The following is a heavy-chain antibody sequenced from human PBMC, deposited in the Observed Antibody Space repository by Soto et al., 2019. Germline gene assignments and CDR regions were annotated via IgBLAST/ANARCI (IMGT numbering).Heavy chain of an antibody. CDR2: TRNKANSYTT. V-gene: IGHV3-72*01. D-gene: IGHD3-3*01. CDR1: GFTFSDHY. CDR3: AREDFLEWSNRYYYMDV. J-gene: IGHJ6*03. Sequence: ESGGGLVQPGGSLRLSCAASGFTFSDHYMDWVRQAPGKGLEWVGRTRNKANSYTTEYAESVKGRFTISRDDSKNSLYLQINSLKTEDTDVYYCAREDFLEWSNRYYYMDVWGKGTTVTVSS.